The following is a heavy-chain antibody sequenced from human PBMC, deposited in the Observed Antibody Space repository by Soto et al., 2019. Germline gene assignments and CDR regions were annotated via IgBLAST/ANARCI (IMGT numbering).Heavy chain of an antibody. CDR2: ISYDGSNK. D-gene: IGHD3-22*01. Sequence: QVQLVESGGGVVQPGRSLRLSCAASGFTFSSYAMHWVRQAPGKGLEWVAVISYDGSNKYYADSVKGRFTISRDNSKNTLYLQMNSLRAEDTAVYYCARSSGYYMGDAFDIWGQGTMVTVSS. CDR1: GFTFSSYA. CDR3: ARSSGYYMGDAFDI. J-gene: IGHJ3*02. V-gene: IGHV3-30-3*01.